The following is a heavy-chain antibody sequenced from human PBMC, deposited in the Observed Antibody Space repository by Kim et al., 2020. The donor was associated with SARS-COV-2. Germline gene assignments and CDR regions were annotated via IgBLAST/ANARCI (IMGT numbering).Heavy chain of an antibody. D-gene: IGHD6-13*01. Sequence: SETLSLTCTVSGGSISSGGYYWSWIRQHPGKGLEWIGYIYYSGSTYNNPSLKSRVTISVDTSKNQFSLKLSSVTAADTAVYYCARVGEAAAPRYYFDYWGQGTLVTVSS. CDR1: GGSISSGGYY. CDR3: ARVGEAAAPRYYFDY. CDR2: IYYSGST. V-gene: IGHV4-31*03. J-gene: IGHJ4*02.